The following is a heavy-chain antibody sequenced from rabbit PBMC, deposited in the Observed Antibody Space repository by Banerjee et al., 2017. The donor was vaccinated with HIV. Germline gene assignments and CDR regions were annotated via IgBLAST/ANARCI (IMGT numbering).Heavy chain of an antibody. CDR3: ARTAYGDATDTFDP. V-gene: IGHV1S40*01. D-gene: IGHD6-1*01. CDR2: IYAGNSGTT. Sequence: WVRQAPGKGLEWIASIYAGNSGTTYYARWAKGRFTISKTSSTTVTLQMTSLTAADTATYFCARTAYGDATDTFDPWGPGTLVTDS. J-gene: IGHJ2*01.